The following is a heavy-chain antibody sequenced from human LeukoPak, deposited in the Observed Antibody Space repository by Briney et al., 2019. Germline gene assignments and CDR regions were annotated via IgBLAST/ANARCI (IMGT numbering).Heavy chain of an antibody. J-gene: IGHJ4*02. CDR1: GGSISSSSYY. Sequence: SETLSLTCTVSGGSISSSSYYWGWIRQPPGKGLEWIGSIYHSGSTYYNPSLKSRVIISVDTSKNQFSLKLSSVTAADTAVYYCARHDDSSVLTIDYWGQGTLVTVSS. CDR3: ARHDDSSVLTIDY. CDR2: IYHSGST. V-gene: IGHV4-39*07. D-gene: IGHD3-22*01.